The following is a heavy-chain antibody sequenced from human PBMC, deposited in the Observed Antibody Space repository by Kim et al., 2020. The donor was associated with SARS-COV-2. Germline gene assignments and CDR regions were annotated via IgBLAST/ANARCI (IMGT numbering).Heavy chain of an antibody. Sequence: SETLSLTCTVSGGSISSGGYYWSWIRQHPGKGLEWIGYIYYSGSTYYNPSLKSRVTISVDTSKNQFSLKLSSVTAAYTAVYYCARMGITMVRGVTPHFDYWGQGTLVTVSS. CDR1: GGSISSGGYY. CDR3: ARMGITMVRGVTPHFDY. V-gene: IGHV4-31*03. J-gene: IGHJ4*02. CDR2: IYYSGST. D-gene: IGHD3-10*01.